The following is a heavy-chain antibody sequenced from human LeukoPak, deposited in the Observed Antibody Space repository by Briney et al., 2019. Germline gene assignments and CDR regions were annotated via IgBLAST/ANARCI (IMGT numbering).Heavy chain of an antibody. V-gene: IGHV4-34*01. CDR3: ARGGFGYYDSSGYYYYYYYYYMDV. J-gene: IGHJ6*03. Sequence: SSETLSLTCAVYGGPFSGYYWSWFRQPPGKGLEWIGEINHSGSANYNPSLKSRVTISVDTSKNQFSLKLSSVTAADTAVYYCARGGFGYYDSSGYYYYYYYYYMDVWGKGTTVTVSS. CDR2: INHSGSA. D-gene: IGHD3-22*01. CDR1: GGPFSGYY.